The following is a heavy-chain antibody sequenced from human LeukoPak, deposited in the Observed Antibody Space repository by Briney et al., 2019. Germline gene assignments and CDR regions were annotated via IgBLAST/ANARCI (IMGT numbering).Heavy chain of an antibody. J-gene: IGHJ5*02. CDR3: ARGREYMYYYGSGSYAGSWFDP. D-gene: IGHD3-10*01. Sequence: PSETLSLTCAVYGGSSSGYYWSWIRQPPGKGLEWIGEINHSGSTNYNPSLKSRVTISVDTSKNQFSLKLSSVTAADTAVYYCARGREYMYYYGSGSYAGSWFDPWGQGTLVTVSS. CDR2: INHSGST. CDR1: GGSSSGYY. V-gene: IGHV4-34*01.